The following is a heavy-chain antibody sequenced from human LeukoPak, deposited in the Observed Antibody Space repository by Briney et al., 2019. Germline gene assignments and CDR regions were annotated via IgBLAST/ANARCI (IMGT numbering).Heavy chain of an antibody. D-gene: IGHD6-13*01. Sequence: GPSVKVSCKASGGTFSSYAITWVRQAPGQGLEWMGRIIPIFGTANYAQKFQGRVTITTDESTNTAYMELSTLGSDDTAVYYCARERPPGDSSNWFLEGYFDIWGQGTLVTVSS. CDR1: GGTFSSYA. V-gene: IGHV1-69*05. CDR3: ARERPPGDSSNWFLEGYFDI. CDR2: IIPIFGTA. J-gene: IGHJ4*02.